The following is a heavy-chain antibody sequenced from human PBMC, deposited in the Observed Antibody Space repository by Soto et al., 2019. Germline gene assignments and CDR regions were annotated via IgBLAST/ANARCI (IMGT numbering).Heavy chain of an antibody. CDR2: IYYSGST. CDR3: ARGIYYDFWSGYRLDPDYGMDV. V-gene: IGHV4-31*03. J-gene: IGHJ6*02. D-gene: IGHD3-3*01. CDR1: GGSISSGGYY. Sequence: KPSETLSLTCTVSGGSISSGGYYWSWIRQHPGKGLEWIGYIYYSGSTYYNPSLKSRVTISVDTSKNQFSLKLSSVTAADTAVYYCARGIYYDFWSGYRLDPDYGMDVWGQGTTVTVSS.